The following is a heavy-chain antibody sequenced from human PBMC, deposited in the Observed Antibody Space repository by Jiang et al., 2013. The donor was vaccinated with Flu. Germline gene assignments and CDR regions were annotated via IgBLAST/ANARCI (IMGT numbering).Heavy chain of an antibody. CDR2: IWHSGST. D-gene: IGHD1-7*01. J-gene: IGHJ6*02. Sequence: VQLVESGPGLVKPSETLSLTCTVSGDSVSSYYWTWIRQPPGKGLEWIGYIWHSGSTHYNPSLKSRVTILVDTSKNQLSLKLSSVTAADTAVYYCARGELHYYYYGLDVWGQ. V-gene: IGHV4-59*02. CDR3: ARGELHYYYYGLDV. CDR1: GDSVSSYY.